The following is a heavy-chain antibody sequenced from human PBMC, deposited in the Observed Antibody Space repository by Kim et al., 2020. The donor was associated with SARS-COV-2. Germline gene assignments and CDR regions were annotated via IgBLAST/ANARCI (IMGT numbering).Heavy chain of an antibody. V-gene: IGHV1-2*02. D-gene: IGHD3-16*01. CDR3: ARASRQVIHRLGY. Sequence: YAQKFQGRVTMTRDTSISTAYMELSRLRSDDTAVYYCARASRQVIHRLGYWGQGTLVTVSS. J-gene: IGHJ4*02.